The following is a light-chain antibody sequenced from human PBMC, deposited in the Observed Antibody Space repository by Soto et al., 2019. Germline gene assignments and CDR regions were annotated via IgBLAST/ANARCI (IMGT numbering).Light chain of an antibody. CDR1: QSVRSS. J-gene: IGKJ3*01. V-gene: IGKV3-11*01. CDR3: QQRSNWPPEVT. Sequence: EIVLTQSPDTLSLSPGERATLSCRASQSVRSSLAWYQQKPGQAPRLLIYDASHRATGIPARFSGSGSGTDFTLTISSLGPEDFAVYYRQQRSNWPPEVTFGPGTKVDIK. CDR2: DAS.